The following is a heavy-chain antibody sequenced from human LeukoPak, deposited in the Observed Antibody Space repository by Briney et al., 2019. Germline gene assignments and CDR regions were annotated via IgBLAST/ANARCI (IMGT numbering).Heavy chain of an antibody. D-gene: IGHD2-15*01. CDR2: INHSGST. CDR1: GGSFSGYY. CDR3: ARGYCSGGSCYVHWFDP. V-gene: IGHV4-34*01. J-gene: IGHJ5*02. Sequence: SETLSLTCAVYGGSFSGYYWSWIRQPPGKGLEWIGEINHSGSTNYNPSLKSRVTISVDTSKNQFSLKLSSVTAADTAVYYCARGYCSGGSCYVHWFDPWGQGTLVTVSS.